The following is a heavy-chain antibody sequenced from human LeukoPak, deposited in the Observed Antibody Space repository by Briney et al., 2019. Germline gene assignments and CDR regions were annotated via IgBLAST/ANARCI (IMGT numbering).Heavy chain of an antibody. CDR1: GYTLTSFG. J-gene: IGHJ6*02. V-gene: IGHV1-2*02. CDR3: ASTSSSWSSPYGMDV. CDR2: INPNSGGT. Sequence: GASVKVSCKASGYTLTSFGISWVRQAPGQGLEWMGWINPNSGGTNYAQKFQGRVTMTRDTSISTAYMELSRLRSDDTAVYYCASTSSSWSSPYGMDVWGQGTTVTVSS. D-gene: IGHD6-13*01.